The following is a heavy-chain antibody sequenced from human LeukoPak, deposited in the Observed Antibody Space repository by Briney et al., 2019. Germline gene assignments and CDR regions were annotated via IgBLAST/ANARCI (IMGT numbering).Heavy chain of an antibody. CDR3: ARTRYYYNSRSYGAPYYFDY. D-gene: IGHD3-10*01. J-gene: IGHJ4*02. V-gene: IGHV4-61*02. CDR2: ISSSGST. CDR1: GGSISSGSYY. Sequence: PSETLSLTCTVSGGSISSGSYYWSWIRQPAGKGLEWIGRISSSGSTNYNPSLKSRVTISVDTSKNQFSLKLSSVTAADTAVYYCARTRYYYNSRSYGAPYYFDYWGQGTLVTVSS.